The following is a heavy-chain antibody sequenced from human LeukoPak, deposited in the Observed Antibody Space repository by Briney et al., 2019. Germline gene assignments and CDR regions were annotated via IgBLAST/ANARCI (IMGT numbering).Heavy chain of an antibody. V-gene: IGHV1-46*01. Sequence: ASVKVSCKASGYTFTSCYMHWVRQAPGQGLEGMGIINPSGGSTSYAQKFQGRVTMTRDTSTSTVYMELSSLRSEDTAVYYCARDSAEEWELLPYYYYGMDVWGQGTTVTVSS. J-gene: IGHJ6*02. CDR2: INPSGGST. CDR1: GYTFTSCY. CDR3: ARDSAEEWELLPYYYYGMDV. D-gene: IGHD1-26*01.